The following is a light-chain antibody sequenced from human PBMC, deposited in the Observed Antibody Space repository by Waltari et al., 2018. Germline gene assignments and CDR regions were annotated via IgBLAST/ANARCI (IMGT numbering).Light chain of an antibody. CDR2: GAY. CDR1: QNVGTS. Sequence: EIVVTQSPATLSVSPGERVTLSCRASQNVGTSLAWYQQNPCKTPRLLLFGAYSRASGVPARFSGSGSGTDFTLAISSLQSEDFAVYYCQQYEDWPRHSFGGGTKVQIE. CDR3: QQYEDWPRHS. J-gene: IGKJ4*01. V-gene: IGKV3-15*01.